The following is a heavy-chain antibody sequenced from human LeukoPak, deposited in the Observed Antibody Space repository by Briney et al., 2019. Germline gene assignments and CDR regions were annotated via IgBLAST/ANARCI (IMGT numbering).Heavy chain of an antibody. D-gene: IGHD5/OR15-5a*01. CDR2: INPSGGST. CDR1: GYTFTSYY. V-gene: IGHV1-46*01. CDR3: AIYDSPLPFDY. Sequence: ASVKVSCKASGYTFTSYYMHWVRQAPGQGLEWMGIINPSGGSTSYAQKFQGRVTMTRDTFTSTVYMELSSLRSEDTAVYYCAIYDSPLPFDYWGQGTLVTVSS. J-gene: IGHJ4*02.